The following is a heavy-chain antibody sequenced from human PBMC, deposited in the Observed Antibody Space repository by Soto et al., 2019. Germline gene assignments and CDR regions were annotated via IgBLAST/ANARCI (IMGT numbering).Heavy chain of an antibody. J-gene: IGHJ5*02. D-gene: IGHD3-10*01. Sequence: GGSLRLSCAASGFTFSSYAMHWVRQAPGKGLEWVAVISYDGSNKYYADSVKGRFTISRDNSKNTLYLQMNSLRAEDTAVYYCARHVITMVRGDDNWFDPWGQGTLVTVSS. V-gene: IGHV3-30-3*01. CDR2: ISYDGSNK. CDR3: ARHVITMVRGDDNWFDP. CDR1: GFTFSSYA.